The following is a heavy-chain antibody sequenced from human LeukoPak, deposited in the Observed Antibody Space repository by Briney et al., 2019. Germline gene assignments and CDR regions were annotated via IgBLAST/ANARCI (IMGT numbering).Heavy chain of an antibody. CDR1: GGSISSGDYY. J-gene: IGHJ5*01. CDR2: IYYSGST. CDR3: ARGECLQPFAS. D-gene: IGHD1-1*01. Sequence: PSQTLSLTCTVSGGSISSGDYYWSWIRQPPGKGLEWIGYIYYSGSTYYNPSLKSRVTISVDTSKNQFSLKLSSVTAADTALYYCARGECLQPFASWGQEPWSPSPQ. V-gene: IGHV4-30-4*08.